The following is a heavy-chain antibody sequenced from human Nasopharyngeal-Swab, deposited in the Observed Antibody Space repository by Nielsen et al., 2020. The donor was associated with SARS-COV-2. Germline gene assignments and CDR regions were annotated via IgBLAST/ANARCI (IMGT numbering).Heavy chain of an antibody. V-gene: IGHV1-69*13. CDR1: GGTFSSYA. Sequence: SVKVSCKASGGTFSSYAISWVRQAPGQGLEWMGGIIPIFGTANYAQKFQGRVTITADESTSTAYMELSSLRSEDTAVYYCARGREEKKDIVMVVAATYYYYYYGMDVWGQGTTVTVSS. CDR2: IIPIFGTA. D-gene: IGHD2-15*01. J-gene: IGHJ6*02. CDR3: ARGREEKKDIVMVVAATYYYYYYGMDV.